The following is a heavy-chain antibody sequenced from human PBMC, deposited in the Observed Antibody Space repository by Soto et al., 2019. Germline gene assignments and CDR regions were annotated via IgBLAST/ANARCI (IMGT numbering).Heavy chain of an antibody. CDR2: IIPIFGTA. CDR3: ARTARRGARYNWFDP. CDR1: GGTFSSYA. Sequence: SVKVSCKASGGTFSSYAISWVRQAPGQGLEWMGGIIPIFGTANYAQKFQGRVTITADESTSTAYMELSSLRSEDTAVYYCARTARRGARYNWFDPWGQGTLVTVSS. J-gene: IGHJ5*02. D-gene: IGHD2-21*02. V-gene: IGHV1-69*13.